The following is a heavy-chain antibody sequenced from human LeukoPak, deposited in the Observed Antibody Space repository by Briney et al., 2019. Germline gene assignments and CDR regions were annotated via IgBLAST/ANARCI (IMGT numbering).Heavy chain of an antibody. Sequence: ASVKVSCKASVYTFTSYDINWVRQATGQGLEWMGWMNPNSGNTGYAQKFQGRVTMTRNTSISTAYMELSSLRSEDTAVYYCARVLYGSGSPPGAWGQGTLVTVSS. D-gene: IGHD3-10*01. V-gene: IGHV1-8*01. CDR3: ARVLYGSGSPPGA. CDR2: MNPNSGNT. CDR1: VYTFTSYD. J-gene: IGHJ5*02.